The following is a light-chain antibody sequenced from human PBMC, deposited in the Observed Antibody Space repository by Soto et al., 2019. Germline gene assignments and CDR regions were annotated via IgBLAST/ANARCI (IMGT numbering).Light chain of an antibody. CDR3: SSFAGGGNPVG. Sequence: QSALTQPPSASGSPGQSVTISCTGTSSDVGGYNYVSWHQHHPGKAPKVIIYEVTKRPSGVPDRFSGSKSGNTASLTVSGLQAEDEADYFCSSFAGGGNPVGLGGGTKLTVL. V-gene: IGLV2-8*01. CDR2: EVT. J-gene: IGLJ2*01. CDR1: SSDVGGYNY.